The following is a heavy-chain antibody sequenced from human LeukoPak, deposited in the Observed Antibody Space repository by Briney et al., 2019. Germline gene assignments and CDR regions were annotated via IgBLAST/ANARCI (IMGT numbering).Heavy chain of an antibody. CDR3: SGHGSNSY. J-gene: IGHJ4*02. CDR2: IRGGGDT. Sequence: QPGGSLRLSCAASGFTFTNNALSWFRQAPGKGLEWVSDIRGGGDTYYAESVKGRFTISRDNSKNTLYLQMNSLRAEDTALYYASGHGSNSYWGQGTLVTVSS. V-gene: IGHV3-23*01. CDR1: GFTFTNNA. D-gene: IGHD6-13*01.